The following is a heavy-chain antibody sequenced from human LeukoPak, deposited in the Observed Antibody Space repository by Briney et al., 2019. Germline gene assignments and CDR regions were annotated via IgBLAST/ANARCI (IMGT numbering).Heavy chain of an antibody. CDR2: IKQDGSEK. V-gene: IGHV3-7*01. CDR3: ARDYRSSSGRSIDY. J-gene: IGHJ4*02. Sequence: GRSLRLSCAASGFTFSNYWMSWVRQAPGKGLEWVANIKQDGSEKYYVDSVKGRFTISRDNAKNSLYLQMNSLTTEDTAVYYCARDYRSSSGRSIDYWGQGTLVPVSS. D-gene: IGHD6-6*01. CDR1: GFTFSNYW.